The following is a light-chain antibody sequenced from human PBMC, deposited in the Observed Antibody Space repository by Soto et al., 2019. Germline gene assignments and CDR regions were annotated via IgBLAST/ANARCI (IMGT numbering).Light chain of an antibody. J-gene: IGKJ5*01. CDR3: QQYGSSLVT. V-gene: IGKV3-20*01. CDR1: QSVNSNH. CDR2: GAS. Sequence: EIVLTQSPGTLSLSPGERATLSCRASQSVNSNHLAWYQQRPGQAPRLLIYGASIRATGIPERFSGSGSGTDFALTISMLEPEDFAVFYCQQYGSSLVTFGQGTRLEIK.